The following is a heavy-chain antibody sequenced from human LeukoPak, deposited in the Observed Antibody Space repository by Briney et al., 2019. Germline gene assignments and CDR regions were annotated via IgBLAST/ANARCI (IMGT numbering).Heavy chain of an antibody. CDR2: IYYSGST. CDR3: ASSTGYYYYYMDV. V-gene: IGHV4-30-4*07. Sequence: SETLSLTCAVSGGSISSGGYSWSWIRQPPRKGLEWIGYIYYSGSTYYNPSLKSRVTISVDTSKNQFSLKLNSVTAADTAVYYCASSTGYYYYYMDVWGKGTTVTVSS. CDR1: GGSISSGGYS. J-gene: IGHJ6*03.